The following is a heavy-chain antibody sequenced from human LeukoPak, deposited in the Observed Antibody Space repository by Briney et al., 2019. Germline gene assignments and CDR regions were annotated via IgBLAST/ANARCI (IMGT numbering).Heavy chain of an antibody. J-gene: IGHJ5*02. D-gene: IGHD2-8*01. CDR3: AAGVNWFDP. CDR2: MNPNSGNT. Sequence: GASVKVSRKASGYTFTSYDISWVRQATGQGLEWMVWMNPNSGNTGYAQKFQGRVTMTRNTSISTAYMELSSLRSEDTAVYYCAAGVNWFDPWGQGTLVTVSS. V-gene: IGHV1-8*01. CDR1: GYTFTSYD.